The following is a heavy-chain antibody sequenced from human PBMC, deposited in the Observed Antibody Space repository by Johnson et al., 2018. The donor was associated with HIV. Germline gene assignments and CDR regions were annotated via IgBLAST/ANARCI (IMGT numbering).Heavy chain of an antibody. CDR1: GFTFSSYG. D-gene: IGHD1-26*01. V-gene: IGHV3-33*01. CDR2: MWYDGSNK. J-gene: IGHJ3*02. CDR3: AHSVGATDDAFDI. Sequence: QVQLVESGGGVVQPGRSLRLSCAASGFTFSSYGMHWVRQAPGKGLGWVAVMWYDGSNKYYADAVKGRFTISRDNSKNTLYLQMNSLRAEDTAVYYCAHSVGATDDAFDIWGQGTMVTVSS.